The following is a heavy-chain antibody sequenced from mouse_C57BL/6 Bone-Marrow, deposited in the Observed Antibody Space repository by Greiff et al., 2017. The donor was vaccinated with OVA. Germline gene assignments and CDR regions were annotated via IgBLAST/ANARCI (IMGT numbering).Heavy chain of an antibody. D-gene: IGHD2-1*01. V-gene: IGHV1-82*01. Sequence: VQLQQSGPELVKPGASVKISCKASGYAFSSSWMNWVKQRPGKGLEWIGRIYPGDGDTNYNGKFKGKATLTADKSSSTAYMQLSSLTSEDSAVYFCARANGNYWYFDVWATGATVTVSS. CDR1: GYAFSSSW. CDR2: IYPGDGDT. CDR3: ARANGNYWYFDV. J-gene: IGHJ1*03.